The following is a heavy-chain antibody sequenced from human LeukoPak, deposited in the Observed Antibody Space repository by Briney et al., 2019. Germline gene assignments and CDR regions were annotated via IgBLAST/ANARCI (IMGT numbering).Heavy chain of an antibody. D-gene: IGHD2-2*01. V-gene: IGHV3-33*06. Sequence: PGGSLRLSCAASGFTFSTYGMHWVRQAPGRGLEWVAVIWFDGSNKYNADSVRGRFTISRDNSKNTLYLEMNSLRDEDTAVYYCAKVSGRYCSSTRCQAPLDYWGQGTLVTVSS. CDR1: GFTFSTYG. CDR2: IWFDGSNK. J-gene: IGHJ4*02. CDR3: AKVSGRYCSSTRCQAPLDY.